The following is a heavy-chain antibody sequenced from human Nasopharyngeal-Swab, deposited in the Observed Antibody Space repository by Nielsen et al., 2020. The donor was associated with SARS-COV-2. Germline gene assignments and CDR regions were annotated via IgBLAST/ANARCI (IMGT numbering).Heavy chain of an antibody. CDR2: ISYEGSYQ. J-gene: IGHJ1*01. V-gene: IGHV3-30*03. CDR1: GFIFSTYA. D-gene: IGHD2-21*02. Sequence: GGSLRLSCAASGFIFSTYAMHWVRQAPGKGLEWVAVISYEGSYQYYADSVKGRFTISRDNSKNTLYVQMNNLRPDDTAVYYCARGGAYCAGDCPTEYLQNGGKGTLVSVS. CDR3: ARGGAYCAGDCPTEYLQN.